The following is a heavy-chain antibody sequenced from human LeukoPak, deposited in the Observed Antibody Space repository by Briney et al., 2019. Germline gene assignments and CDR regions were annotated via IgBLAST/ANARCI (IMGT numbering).Heavy chain of an antibody. V-gene: IGHV1-69*13. CDR2: IIPIFGTA. D-gene: IGHD1-26*01. J-gene: IGHJ3*02. Sequence: SVKVSCKASGYTFTGYYMHWVRQAPGQGLEWMGGIIPIFGTANYAQKFQGRVTITADESTSTAYMELSSLRSEDTAVYYCAREFYSGSYWGSHDAFDIWGQGTMVTVSS. CDR3: AREFYSGSYWGSHDAFDI. CDR1: GYTFTGYY.